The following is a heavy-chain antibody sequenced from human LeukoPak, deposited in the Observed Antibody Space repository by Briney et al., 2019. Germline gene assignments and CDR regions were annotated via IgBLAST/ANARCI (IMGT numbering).Heavy chain of an antibody. V-gene: IGHV3-7*01. D-gene: IGHD3-10*01. Sequence: GGSLRLSCAASGFTFSTYWMTWVRQAPGKGLEWVANIKPSGTETYYGDPVKGRFTISRDNAKNLLYLQMSSLRAEDTAVYSCGRFGDEAGIDNWGQGTLVTVSS. CDR1: GFTFSTYW. CDR2: IKPSGTET. J-gene: IGHJ4*02. CDR3: GRFGDEAGIDN.